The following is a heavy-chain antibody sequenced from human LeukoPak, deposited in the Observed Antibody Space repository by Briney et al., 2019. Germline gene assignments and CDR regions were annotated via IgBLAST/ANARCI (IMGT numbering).Heavy chain of an antibody. Sequence: KPSETLSLTCTVSGGSISSSSYYWGWIRQPPGKGLEWIGSIYYSGSTYYNPSLKSRVTISVDTSKNQFSLKLSSVTAADTAVYYCARSERYYYDTKGAFDIWGQGIMVTVSS. V-gene: IGHV4-39*01. CDR1: GGSISSSSYY. CDR3: ARSERYYYDTKGAFDI. D-gene: IGHD3-22*01. CDR2: IYYSGST. J-gene: IGHJ3*02.